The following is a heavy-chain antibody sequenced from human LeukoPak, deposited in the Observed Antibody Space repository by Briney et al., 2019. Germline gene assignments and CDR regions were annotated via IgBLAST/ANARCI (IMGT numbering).Heavy chain of an antibody. J-gene: IGHJ3*02. V-gene: IGHV1-69*04. CDR2: IIPILGIA. CDR3: AADCCGSLDFWSGYYTGNI. CDR1: GGTFSSYA. Sequence: GASVKVSCKASGGTFSSYAISWVRQAPGQGLEWMGRIIPILGIANYAQKFQGRVTITADKSTSTAYMELSSLRSEDTAVYYCAADCCGSLDFWSGYYTGNIWGQGTMVTVSS. D-gene: IGHD3-3*01.